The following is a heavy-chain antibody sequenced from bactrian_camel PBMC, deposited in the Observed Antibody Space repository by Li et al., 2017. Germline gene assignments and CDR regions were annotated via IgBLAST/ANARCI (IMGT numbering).Heavy chain of an antibody. CDR2: FASDGNT. CDR1: GFTFSSYN. J-gene: IGHJ4*01. Sequence: VQLVESGGGLVQPGGSVRLSCDASGFTFSSYNMLWIRQAPGKGLECVSSFASDGNTYYVDSVKGRFTFSRDNAKNAVYLQMKRLKPEDTALYFCAASSVGWSVIEYCGQGTQVTVS. CDR3: AASSVGWSVIEY. V-gene: IGHV3S10*01. D-gene: IGHD1*01.